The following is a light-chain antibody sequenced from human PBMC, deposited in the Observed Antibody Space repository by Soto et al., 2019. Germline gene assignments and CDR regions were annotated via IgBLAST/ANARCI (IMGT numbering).Light chain of an antibody. J-gene: IGLJ3*02. CDR1: SSDVGSYKL. CDR3: CSYAGSNTWV. Sequence: QPALTQPASVSGSPGQSITISCSGTSSDVGSYKLVSWYQQHPGKAPKLMISEVTKRPSGISTRFSGSKSGNTASLTISGLQPEDESDYYCCSYAGSNTWVFGGGTKLTVL. V-gene: IGLV2-23*02. CDR2: EVT.